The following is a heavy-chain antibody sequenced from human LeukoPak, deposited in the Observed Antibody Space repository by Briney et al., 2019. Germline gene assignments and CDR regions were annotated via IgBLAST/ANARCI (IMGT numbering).Heavy chain of an antibody. D-gene: IGHD1-26*01. Sequence: GASVKVSCKASGYTFSSNYMHWVRQAPGQGLEWMGIINPGSGTTSYAQKFQGRVTMTTDTSTSTAYMELSSLRSEDTAVYYCARDWGQRGVGATLANWGQGTLVIVSS. V-gene: IGHV1-46*01. CDR1: GYTFSSNY. J-gene: IGHJ4*02. CDR3: ARDWGQRGVGATLAN. CDR2: INPGSGTT.